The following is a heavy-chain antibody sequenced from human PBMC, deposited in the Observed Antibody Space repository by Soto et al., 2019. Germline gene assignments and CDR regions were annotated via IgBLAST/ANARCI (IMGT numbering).Heavy chain of an antibody. CDR3: ARYLHYYDSSGYADY. Sequence: GGSLRLSCAASGFTFSDYYMSWIRQAPGKGLEWVSYISSSISYTNYADSVKGRFTISRDNAKNSLYLQMNSLRAEDTAVYYCARYLHYYDSSGYADYWGQGTLVTVSS. D-gene: IGHD3-22*01. CDR1: GFTFSDYY. CDR2: ISSSISYT. J-gene: IGHJ4*02. V-gene: IGHV3-11*06.